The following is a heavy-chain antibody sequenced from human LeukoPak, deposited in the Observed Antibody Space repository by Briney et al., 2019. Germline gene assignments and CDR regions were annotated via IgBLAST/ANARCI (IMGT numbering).Heavy chain of an antibody. J-gene: IGHJ4*02. V-gene: IGHV3-53*01. CDR1: GFTVSSNY. CDR2: IYSGGST. Sequence: GGSLRLSCAASGFTVSSNYMSWVRQAPGEGLEWVSVIYSGGSTYYADSVKGRFTISRDNSKNTLYLQMNSLRAEDTAVYYCARHRLDYGSGSYLDYWGQGTLVTVSS. D-gene: IGHD3-10*01. CDR3: ARHRLDYGSGSYLDY.